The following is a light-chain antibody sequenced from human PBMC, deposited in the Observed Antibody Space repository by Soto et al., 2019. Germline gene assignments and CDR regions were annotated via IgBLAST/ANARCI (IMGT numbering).Light chain of an antibody. V-gene: IGLV2-14*01. CDR2: EVS. Sequence: QSVLTQPASVSGSPGQSITISCTGSSGDVGGYNSVSWYQHHPGKAPKLMIYEVSNRPSGVSNRFSGSKSGDTASLTISGLQAEDEADYYCSSYSSSSRVGFGGGTKLTVL. CDR3: SSYSSSSRVG. CDR1: SGDVGGYNS. J-gene: IGLJ2*01.